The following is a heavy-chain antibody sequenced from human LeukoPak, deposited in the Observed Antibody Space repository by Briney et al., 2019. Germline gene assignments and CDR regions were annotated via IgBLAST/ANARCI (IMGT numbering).Heavy chain of an antibody. V-gene: IGHV3-30-3*01. Sequence: GGSLRLSCAASGFTFSSYAMHWVRQAPGKGLEWVAVISYDGSNKYYADSVKGRFTISRDNSRNTLYLQMNSLRAEDTAVYYCARQGIITIFEPWGQGTLVTVSS. J-gene: IGHJ5*02. D-gene: IGHD3-3*01. CDR1: GFTFSSYA. CDR3: ARQGIITIFEP. CDR2: ISYDGSNK.